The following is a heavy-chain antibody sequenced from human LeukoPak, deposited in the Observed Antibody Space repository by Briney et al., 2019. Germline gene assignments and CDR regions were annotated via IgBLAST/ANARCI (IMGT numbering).Heavy chain of an antibody. CDR2: INTDTGNP. CDR3: ARPRTTVTRAPGDY. Sequence: ASVKVSCKASGYTFTTYAMNWVRQAPGQGLEWMGWINTDTGNPTYAQGFTGRFVFSLDTSVSTAYLQIISLKAEDTAVYYCARPRTTVTRAPGDYWGQGTLVTVSS. J-gene: IGHJ4*02. V-gene: IGHV7-4-1*02. CDR1: GYTFTTYA. D-gene: IGHD4-17*01.